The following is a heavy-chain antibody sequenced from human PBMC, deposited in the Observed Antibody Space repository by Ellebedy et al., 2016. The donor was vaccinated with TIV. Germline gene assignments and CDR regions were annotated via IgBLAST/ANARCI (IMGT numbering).Heavy chain of an antibody. Sequence: PGGSLRLSCATSGFTFGGYGIHWVRKAPGNGLEWVAVIWYDGTSKYYADSVKGRFSISRDNSKNTVDLQMNSLRVEDTAVYYCARDQGYSSSWLTDWGQGALVTVSS. CDR3: ARDQGYSSSWLTD. CDR1: GFTFGGYG. J-gene: IGHJ4*02. D-gene: IGHD6-13*01. V-gene: IGHV3-33*01. CDR2: IWYDGTSK.